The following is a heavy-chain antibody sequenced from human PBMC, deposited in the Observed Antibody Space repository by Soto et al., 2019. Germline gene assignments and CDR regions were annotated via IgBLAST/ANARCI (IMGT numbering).Heavy chain of an antibody. CDR1: GFTLSSYG. D-gene: IGHD3-22*01. J-gene: IGHJ4*02. CDR2: IKQDGSEK. Sequence: PGGSLRLSCAASGFTLSSYGMSCVRQAPGKGLEWVANIKQDGSEKYYVDSVKGRFTISRDNAKNSLYLQMNSLRAEDTAVYYCARVSPTYYYDSSGTQDYWGQGTLVTVSS. V-gene: IGHV3-7*05. CDR3: ARVSPTYYYDSSGTQDY.